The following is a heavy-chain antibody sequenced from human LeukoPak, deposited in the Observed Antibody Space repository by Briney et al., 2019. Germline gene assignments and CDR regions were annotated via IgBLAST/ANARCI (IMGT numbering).Heavy chain of an antibody. CDR3: ARVRPWRGYCSSTSCSLDMDV. V-gene: IGHV1-18*01. CDR1: GYTFTSYG. CDR2: ISAYNGNT. Sequence: GASVKVSCKASGYTFTSYGISWVRQAPGQGLEWMGWISAYNGNTNYAQKLQGRVTMTTDTSTSTAYMELRSLRSDDTAVYYCARVRPWRGYCSSTSCSLDMDVWGKGTTVTVSS. J-gene: IGHJ6*03. D-gene: IGHD2-2*01.